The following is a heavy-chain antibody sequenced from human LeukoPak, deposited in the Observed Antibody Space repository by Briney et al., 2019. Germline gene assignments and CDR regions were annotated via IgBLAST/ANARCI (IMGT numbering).Heavy chain of an antibody. Sequence: ASVKVSCKASGYTFTGYYMHWVRQAPGQGLEWMGWINPNSGGTNYAQKFQGGVTMTRDTSTSTAYMELSRLRSDDTAVYYCAREGCSSTSCPYLNAFDIWGQGTMVTVSS. CDR2: INPNSGGT. J-gene: IGHJ3*02. V-gene: IGHV1-2*02. CDR1: GYTFTGYY. CDR3: AREGCSSTSCPYLNAFDI. D-gene: IGHD2-2*01.